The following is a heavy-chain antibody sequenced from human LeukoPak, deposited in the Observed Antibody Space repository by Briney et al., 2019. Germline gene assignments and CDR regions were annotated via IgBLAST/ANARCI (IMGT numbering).Heavy chain of an antibody. CDR3: TRGVPGDY. V-gene: IGHV3-48*03. CDR2: ISPSGNTI. J-gene: IGHJ4*02. D-gene: IGHD1-1*01. CDR1: GFTFSSYE. Sequence: GGSLRLFCAASGFTFSSYEMNWVRQGPGKGLKWVSYISPSGNTIYYADSVKGRFTISRDNAWNTLSLQMNSLRAEDTALYYCTRGVPGDYWGQGTQVTVSS.